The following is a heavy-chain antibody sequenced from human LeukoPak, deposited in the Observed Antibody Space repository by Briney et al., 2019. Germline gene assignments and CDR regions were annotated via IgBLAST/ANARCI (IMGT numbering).Heavy chain of an antibody. D-gene: IGHD3-3*01. J-gene: IGHJ4*02. CDR2: ISTYTGNT. Sequence: ASVKVSCRASGYRFTSYDISWVRQAPGQGLRWMGVISTYTGNTNYAQSFQDRVTMTTDTSTSTVYMELRSLTSDDTAVYYCARDQKSGLEVLWRYWGQGTLVTVSS. CDR3: ARDQKSGLEVLWRY. V-gene: IGHV1-18*04. CDR1: GYRFTSYD.